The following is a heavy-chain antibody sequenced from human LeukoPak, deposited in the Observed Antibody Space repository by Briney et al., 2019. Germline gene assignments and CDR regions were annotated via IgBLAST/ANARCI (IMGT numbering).Heavy chain of an antibody. V-gene: IGHV3-33*01. CDR1: GFTFSNYG. J-gene: IGHJ4*02. Sequence: GGSLRLSCAASGFTFSNYGMHWVRQAPGKGLEWVAVIWYDGSNKYYADSVKGRFTISRDNSKNTLYLQMSSLRAEDTAVYYCAGNYGPYYFDYWGQGTLVTVSS. D-gene: IGHD3-10*01. CDR2: IWYDGSNK. CDR3: AGNYGPYYFDY.